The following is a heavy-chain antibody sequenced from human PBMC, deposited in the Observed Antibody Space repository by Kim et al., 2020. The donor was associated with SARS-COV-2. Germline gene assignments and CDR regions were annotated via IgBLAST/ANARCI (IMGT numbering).Heavy chain of an antibody. CDR3: AREHPGDTMVRGVNYYYYGMHV. CDR2: IWYDGSNK. CDR1: GFTFSSYG. D-gene: IGHD3-10*01. V-gene: IGHV3-33*01. Sequence: GGSLRLSCAASGFTFSSYGMHWVRQAPGKGLEWVAVIWYDGSNKYYADSVKGRFTISRDNSKNTLYLQMNSLRAEDTAVYYCAREHPGDTMVRGVNYYYYGMHVWGQGTTVTVSS. J-gene: IGHJ6*02.